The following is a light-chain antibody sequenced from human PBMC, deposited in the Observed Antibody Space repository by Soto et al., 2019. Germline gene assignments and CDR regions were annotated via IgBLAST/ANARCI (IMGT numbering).Light chain of an antibody. Sequence: DIVLTQSPATLSLSPGESTTLSCRASQSVSTYLAWYQQQPGQAPRLLVYDASNRATGIPARFSGSGSGTDFTLTISSLEPEDFAVYYCQQRRNWPPTFGQGTRVEIK. CDR1: QSVSTY. CDR3: QQRRNWPPT. V-gene: IGKV3-11*01. CDR2: DAS. J-gene: IGKJ5*01.